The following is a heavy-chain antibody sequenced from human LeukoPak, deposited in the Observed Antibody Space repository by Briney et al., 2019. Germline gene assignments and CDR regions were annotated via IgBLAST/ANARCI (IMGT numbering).Heavy chain of an antibody. D-gene: IGHD2-2*01. CDR2: IHYSGST. J-gene: IGHJ6*04. V-gene: IGHV4-59*01. CDR3: ARLLYCSSTSCLDV. CDR1: GGSISSYY. Sequence: SETLSLTCTVSGGSISSYYWSWIRQPPGKGLEWVGYIHYSGSTNYNPSLKSRVTISVDTSKNQFSLKLSSVTAADTAVYYCARLLYCSSTSCLDVWGKGTTVTVSS.